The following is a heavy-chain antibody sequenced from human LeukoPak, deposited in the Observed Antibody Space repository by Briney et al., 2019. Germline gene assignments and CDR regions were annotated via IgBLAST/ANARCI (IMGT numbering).Heavy chain of an antibody. J-gene: IGHJ4*02. D-gene: IGHD3-22*01. CDR3: ARVDIRKITMIVVVPPRH. V-gene: IGHV1-18*01. Sequence: ASVKVSCKASGYTFTSYGISWVRQAPGQGLEWMGWISAYNGNTNYAQKLQGRVTMTTDTSTSTAYMELRSLRSDDTAVYYCARVDIRKITMIVVVPPRHWGQGTLVTVSS. CDR1: GYTFTSYG. CDR2: ISAYNGNT.